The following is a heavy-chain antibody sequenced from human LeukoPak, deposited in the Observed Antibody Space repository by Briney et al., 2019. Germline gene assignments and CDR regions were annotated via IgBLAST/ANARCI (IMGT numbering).Heavy chain of an antibody. J-gene: IGHJ4*02. V-gene: IGHV3-21*04. Sequence: GGSLRLSGAASGFTFSSYSMYWFRQVPGKGLEWVPSISSSSSYIYYADSVKGRFTISRDNAKNSLYLQMNSLRAEDTALYYCARDPGSGWYNYWGQGTLVAVSS. CDR2: ISSSSSYI. D-gene: IGHD6-19*01. CDR3: ARDPGSGWYNY. CDR1: GFTFSSYS.